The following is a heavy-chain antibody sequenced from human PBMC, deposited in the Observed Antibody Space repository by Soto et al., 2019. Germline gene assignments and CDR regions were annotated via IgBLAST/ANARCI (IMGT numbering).Heavy chain of an antibody. D-gene: IGHD3-10*01. J-gene: IGHJ6*03. CDR2: IYHSGST. Sequence: SETLSLTCAVSSGSIGRSNWWSWVRQPPGKGLEWIGEIYHSGSTNYNPSLKSRVTISVDKSKNQFSLKLSSVTAADTAVYYCASVYGSGSYYNRYHYYYMDVWGKGTTVTGSS. CDR1: SGSIGRSNW. CDR3: ASVYGSGSYYNRYHYYYMDV. V-gene: IGHV4-4*02.